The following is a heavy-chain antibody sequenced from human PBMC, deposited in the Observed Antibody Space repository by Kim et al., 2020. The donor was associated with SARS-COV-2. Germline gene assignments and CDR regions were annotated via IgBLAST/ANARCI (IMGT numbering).Heavy chain of an antibody. V-gene: IGHV3-48*02. D-gene: IGHD3-16*01. CDR1: GFTFSAYD. CDR3: VRDRMGGAFDI. J-gene: IGHJ3*02. CDR2: ITKSSTTI. Sequence: GGSLRLSCATSGFTFSAYDMNWVRQAPWKGLEWLSFITKSSTTIYYADSVKGRFTTSRDNAKNSLHLQMNILKDEDTAVYHCVRDRMGGAFDIWGQGTLV.